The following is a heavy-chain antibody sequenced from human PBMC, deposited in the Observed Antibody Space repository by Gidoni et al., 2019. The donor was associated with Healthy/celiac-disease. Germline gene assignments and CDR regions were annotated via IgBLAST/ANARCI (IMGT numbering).Heavy chain of an antibody. V-gene: IGHV1-8*01. Sequence: QVLLVQSGAAVKKPGASVKVSCKASGYTFTNYDINWVRQATGQGLEWMGWTNPNSGNTGYAQKFQDRVTMTRNISIRTAFMELSSLRSEDTAVYYCARGYGVPTDFDFWGQGTLVTVSS. J-gene: IGHJ4*02. D-gene: IGHD3-10*01. CDR3: ARGYGVPTDFDF. CDR2: TNPNSGNT. CDR1: GYTFTNYD.